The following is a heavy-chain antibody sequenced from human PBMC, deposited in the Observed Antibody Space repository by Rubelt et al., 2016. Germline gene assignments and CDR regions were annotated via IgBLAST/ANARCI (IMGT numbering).Heavy chain of an antibody. D-gene: IGHD6-13*01. J-gene: IGHJ5*02. CDR2: IFSNDEK. V-gene: IGHV2-26*01. CDR3: EHFDSAGIAAPS. Sequence: QITLKESGPVLVKPTETLTLTCIVSEFSVSNARMGVSWIRQPPGKALEWLAHIFSNDEKSYSTSLKRRLTLSKDTSKIQVVLQLTNMDPVDTATYDCEHFDSAGIAAPSWGQGTPVTVSS. CDR1: EFSVSNARMG.